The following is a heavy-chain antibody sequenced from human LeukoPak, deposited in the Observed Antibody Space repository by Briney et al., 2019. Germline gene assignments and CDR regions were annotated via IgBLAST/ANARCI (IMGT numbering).Heavy chain of an antibody. CDR2: ISGSGAGT. CDR1: GFTFSSYA. CDR3: AKDGAVAGMFRAFDH. J-gene: IGHJ4*02. D-gene: IGHD6-19*01. Sequence: GGSLRLSCAVSGFTFSSYAMNWVRQAPGKGLEWVSGISGSGAGTYYADSVKGRFTISRDNSKNTLYLQMNSLRAEDTAVYYCAKDGAVAGMFRAFDHWGQGTLVTVSS. V-gene: IGHV3-23*01.